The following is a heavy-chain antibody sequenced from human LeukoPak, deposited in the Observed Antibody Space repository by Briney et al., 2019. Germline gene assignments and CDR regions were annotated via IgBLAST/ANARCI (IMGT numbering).Heavy chain of an antibody. V-gene: IGHV1-18*01. J-gene: IGHJ5*02. Sequence: ASVKVSCKASGYTFTSYGISWVRQAPGQGLEWMGWISAYNGNTNYAQKLQGRATMTTDTSTSTAYMELRSLRSDDTAVYYCARRYVLTAAEKYNWFDPWGQGTLVTVSS. CDR3: ARRYVLTAAEKYNWFDP. CDR2: ISAYNGNT. D-gene: IGHD6-13*01. CDR1: GYTFTSYG.